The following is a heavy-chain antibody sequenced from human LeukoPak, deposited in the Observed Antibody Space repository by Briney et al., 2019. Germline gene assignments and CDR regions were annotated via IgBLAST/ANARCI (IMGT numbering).Heavy chain of an antibody. CDR3: AIRMVRIVTPFHH. V-gene: IGHV4-39*01. Sequence: SETLSLTCTVSGGSISSTCYCWGWIRQPHGKELEWIGNMYCSGSTYYTPSPKGPVTISVDTTQYLFYLKLNSVTAPDRDQYYFAIRMVRIVTPFHHWGERTLVTVSS. D-gene: IGHD3-10*01. J-gene: IGHJ4*02. CDR1: GGSISSTCYC. CDR2: MYCSGST.